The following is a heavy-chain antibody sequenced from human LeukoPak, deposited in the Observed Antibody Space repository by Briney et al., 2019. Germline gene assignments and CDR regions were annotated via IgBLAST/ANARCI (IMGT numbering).Heavy chain of an antibody. D-gene: IGHD3-10*01. V-gene: IGHV4-61*01. Sequence: KPSETLSLPCTVSGGSVSSGSYYWSWIRQPPGKGLEWIGYIYYSGSTNYNPSLKSRVTISVDTSKNQFSLKLSSVTAADTAVYYCARTHYGSGSHNWFDPWGQGTLVTVSS. CDR3: ARTHYGSGSHNWFDP. CDR2: IYYSGST. CDR1: GGSVSSGSYY. J-gene: IGHJ5*02.